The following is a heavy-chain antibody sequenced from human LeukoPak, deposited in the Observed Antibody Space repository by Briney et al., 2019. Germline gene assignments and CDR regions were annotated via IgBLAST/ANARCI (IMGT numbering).Heavy chain of an antibody. Sequence: GESLKISCKGSGYSFATYWIGWERQMPGKGLEWMGINYPGDSDTTYSPSFQGQVTMSADKSISTAYLQWSSLKASDTAMYYCARRVSSSGFDAFDVWGQGTMVTVSS. CDR3: ARRVSSSGFDAFDV. J-gene: IGHJ3*01. CDR1: GYSFATYW. CDR2: NYPGDSDT. D-gene: IGHD5-12*01. V-gene: IGHV5-51*01.